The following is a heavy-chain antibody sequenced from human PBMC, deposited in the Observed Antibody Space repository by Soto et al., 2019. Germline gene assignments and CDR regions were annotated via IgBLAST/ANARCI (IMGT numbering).Heavy chain of an antibody. Sequence: QVQLQESGPGLVKPSQTLSLTCTVSGGSISSGGYYWSWIRQHPGKGLEWIGYIYYSGSTYYNPSLKSRVTISVDTSKNQFSLKLSSVTAADTAVYYCARDQRRYYYDSSGYYNYGMDVWGQGTTVTVSS. D-gene: IGHD3-22*01. V-gene: IGHV4-31*03. CDR2: IYYSGST. J-gene: IGHJ6*02. CDR1: GGSISSGGYY. CDR3: ARDQRRYYYDSSGYYNYGMDV.